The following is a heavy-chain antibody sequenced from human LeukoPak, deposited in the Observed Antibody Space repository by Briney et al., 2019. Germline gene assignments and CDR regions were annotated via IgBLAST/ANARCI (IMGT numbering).Heavy chain of an antibody. CDR1: GFPLCIRV. D-gene: IGHD2-2*01. J-gene: IGHJ6*04. CDR3: VAPAAAHYHYGMDV. CDR2: VRWNRRRT. V-gene: IGHV3-35*01. Sequence: PGGSLRLSHGASGFPLCIRVMICVHQARGKAGEGGSGVRWNRRRTQSAESAKSRFIISRDNSRTTLYLQTNSLRAEDTAVPVRVAPAAAHYHYGMDVWGKGTTVTVSS.